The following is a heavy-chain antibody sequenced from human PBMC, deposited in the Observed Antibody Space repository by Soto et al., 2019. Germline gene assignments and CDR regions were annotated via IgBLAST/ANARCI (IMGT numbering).Heavy chain of an antibody. D-gene: IGHD3-3*01. CDR3: ARDHTKKGIFGVVISYYYYGMDV. J-gene: IGHJ6*02. Sequence: ASVKVSCKASGYTFTSYGISWVRQAPGQGLEWMGWISAYNGNTNYAQKLQGRVTMTTDTSTSTAYMELRSLRSDDTAVYYCARDHTKKGIFGVVISYYYYGMDVWGQGTTITVSS. V-gene: IGHV1-18*04. CDR1: GYTFTSYG. CDR2: ISAYNGNT.